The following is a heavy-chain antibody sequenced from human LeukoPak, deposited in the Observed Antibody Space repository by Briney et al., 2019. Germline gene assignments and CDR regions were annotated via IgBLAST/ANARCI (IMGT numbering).Heavy chain of an antibody. D-gene: IGHD3-10*01. J-gene: IGHJ4*02. V-gene: IGHV3-30*18. CDR2: ISSDVSYK. CDR1: GFTFSSYG. Sequence: PGGSLRLSCAASGFTFSSYGMHWVRQAPGKGLEWGAVISSDVSYKYYADSVKGGFTISRDNSKNTLYLQMNSLRAEDTAVYYCAKESLSFFDSWGQGTLVTVSS. CDR3: AKESLSFFDS.